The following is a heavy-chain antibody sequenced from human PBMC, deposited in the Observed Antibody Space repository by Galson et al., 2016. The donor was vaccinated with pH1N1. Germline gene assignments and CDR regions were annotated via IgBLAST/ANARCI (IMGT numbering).Heavy chain of an antibody. Sequence: QSGAEVKKPGESLKISCQGSGYKFSSSWIGWVRQMPGKGLEWMGIIYLGGSHIRYSPPFQGQVTISSDKSINTAYLQWTSLKASDTATYYCARQYDFGDYRGDAFDIWGQGTMIIVSS. D-gene: IGHD4-17*01. CDR2: IYLGGSHI. V-gene: IGHV5-51*03. CDR3: ARQYDFGDYRGDAFDI. CDR1: GYKFSSSW. J-gene: IGHJ3*02.